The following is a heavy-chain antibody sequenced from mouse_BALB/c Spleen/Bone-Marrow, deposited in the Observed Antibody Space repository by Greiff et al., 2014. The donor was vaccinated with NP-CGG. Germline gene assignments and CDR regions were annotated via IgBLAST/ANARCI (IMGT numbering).Heavy chain of an antibody. Sequence: DVQLVESGGGIVQSGGSRKLSCAASGFTFSNFGIHWLRQAPEKGLEWVAYISSGSTSIYYADTVKGRFTVSRDNPKNTLFLQMASLRSEDSAVYYCARNWYYFDYWGQGTTLTVSS. J-gene: IGHJ2*01. V-gene: IGHV5-17*02. CDR2: ISSGSTSI. CDR3: ARNWYYFDY. CDR1: GFTFSNFG. D-gene: IGHD4-1*01.